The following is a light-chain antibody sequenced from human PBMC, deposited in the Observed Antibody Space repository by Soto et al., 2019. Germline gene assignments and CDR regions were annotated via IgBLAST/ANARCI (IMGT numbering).Light chain of an antibody. V-gene: IGLV1-47*02. Sequence: QSVLTQPPSVSGAPGQRVTISCTGTTSNIGAGYGVHWYQQVPGAAPKLLIYSTNQRPSGVPDRFSGSKSGTSASLASSGLRSEDEANYFCATWDDSLSGVVFGGGTKLTVL. J-gene: IGLJ2*01. CDR2: STN. CDR1: TSNIGAGYG. CDR3: ATWDDSLSGVV.